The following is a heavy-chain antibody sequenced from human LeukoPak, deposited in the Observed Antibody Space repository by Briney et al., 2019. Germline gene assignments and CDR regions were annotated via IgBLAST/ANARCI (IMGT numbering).Heavy chain of an antibody. V-gene: IGHV4-4*07. CDR2: IYTSGST. CDR3: ARGRQYYDFWSGYDGRYYFDY. CDR1: GGSISSYY. Sequence: SETLSLTCTVSGGSISSYYWSWIRQPAGKGLEWIGRIYTSGSTNYNPSLKSRVTMSVDTSKTQFSLKLSSVTAADTAVYYCARGRQYYDFWSGYDGRYYFDYWGQGTLVTVSS. D-gene: IGHD3-3*01. J-gene: IGHJ4*02.